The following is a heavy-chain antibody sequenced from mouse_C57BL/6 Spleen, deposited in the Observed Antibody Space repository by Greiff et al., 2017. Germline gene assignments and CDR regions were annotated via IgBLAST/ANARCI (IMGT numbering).Heavy chain of an antibody. J-gene: IGHJ4*01. Sequence: QVQLQQSGPELVKPGASVKISCKASGYAFSSSWMNWVKQRPGKGLEWIGRIYPGDGDTNYNGKFKGKATLTADKSSSTAYMQLSSLTSEDSAVYFCARQGIDYDNCDMDCWGKGTSVTVSS. D-gene: IGHD2-4*01. V-gene: IGHV1-82*01. CDR1: GYAFSSSW. CDR3: ARQGIDYDNCDMDC. CDR2: IYPGDGDT.